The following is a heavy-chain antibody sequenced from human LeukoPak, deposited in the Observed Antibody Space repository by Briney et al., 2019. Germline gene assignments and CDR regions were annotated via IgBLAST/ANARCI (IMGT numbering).Heavy chain of an antibody. Sequence: PSETLSLTCTVSGGSISSYYWSWIRQPPGKGLEWIGYIYYSGSTNYNPSLKSRVTISVDTSKNQFSLKLSSVTAADTAVYYCAREGGYCSGGSCYGSGAFDIWGQGTTVTVS. D-gene: IGHD2-15*01. CDR3: AREGGYCSGGSCYGSGAFDI. V-gene: IGHV4-59*01. CDR1: GGSISSYY. CDR2: IYYSGST. J-gene: IGHJ3*02.